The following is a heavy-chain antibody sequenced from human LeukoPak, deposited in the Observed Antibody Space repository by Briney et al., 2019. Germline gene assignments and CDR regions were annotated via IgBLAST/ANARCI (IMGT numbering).Heavy chain of an antibody. CDR3: AKTLTIAAAPLDY. D-gene: IGHD6-13*01. V-gene: IGHV3-23*01. Sequence: GGSLRLSCAASGFAFSTYSMSWVRQAPGKGLEWVSVISGNGGDTFYADSVKGRFTISRDNSKNTLYLQMNSLRAEDTAVYYCAKTLTIAAAPLDYWGQGTLVTVSS. CDR2: ISGNGGDT. CDR1: GFAFSTYS. J-gene: IGHJ4*02.